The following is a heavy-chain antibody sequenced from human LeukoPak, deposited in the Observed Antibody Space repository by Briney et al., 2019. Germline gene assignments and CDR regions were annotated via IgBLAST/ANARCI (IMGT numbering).Heavy chain of an antibody. D-gene: IGHD3-10*01. V-gene: IGHV4-4*07. CDR3: ARELKGVCGSESYFADYFDY. CDR2: IFSSGTS. CDR1: GGSISSYY. J-gene: IGHJ4*02. Sequence: PSETLSLTCTVSGGSISSYYWSWIRQPAGKGLEWIGRIFSSGTSNYSPSLQSRVTMSVDTSKNQFSLKLSSVTAADTAVYYCARELKGVCGSESYFADYFDYWGQGILVTVSS.